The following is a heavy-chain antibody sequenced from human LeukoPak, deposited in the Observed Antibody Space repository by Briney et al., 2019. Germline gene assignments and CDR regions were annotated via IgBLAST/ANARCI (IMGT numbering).Heavy chain of an antibody. Sequence: ASVKVSCKASGYIFTGYYVHWVRQAPGQGLEWMGWINPNSGDTNFAQKFQGRVTMTGDTSISTAYMELSRLRSDDTAVYYCARGRYSRYYGLDVWGQGTTVTVSS. CDR2: INPNSGDT. J-gene: IGHJ6*02. D-gene: IGHD3-22*01. V-gene: IGHV1-2*02. CDR3: ARGRYSRYYGLDV. CDR1: GYIFTGYY.